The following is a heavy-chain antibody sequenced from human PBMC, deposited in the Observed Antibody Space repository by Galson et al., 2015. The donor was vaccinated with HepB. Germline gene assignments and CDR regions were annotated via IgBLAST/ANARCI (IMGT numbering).Heavy chain of an antibody. D-gene: IGHD3-3*01. CDR3: ARVAYLYDFWSGYYTGRGDFDY. CDR2: INTNTGNP. J-gene: IGHJ4*02. Sequence: SVKVSCKASGYTFTSYAMNWVRQAPGQGLEWMGWINTNTGNPTYAQGFTGRFVFSLDTSVSTAYLQISSLKAEDTAVYYCARVAYLYDFWSGYYTGRGDFDYWGQGTLVTVSS. CDR1: GYTFTSYA. V-gene: IGHV7-4-1*02.